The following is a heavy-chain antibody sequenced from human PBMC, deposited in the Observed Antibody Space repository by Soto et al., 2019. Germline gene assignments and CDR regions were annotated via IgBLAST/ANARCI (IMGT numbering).Heavy chain of an antibody. CDR1: CGSISGYY. D-gene: IGHD6-19*01. Sequence: QVQLPESGPGLVKPSETLSLTCTVSCGSISGYYWSWIRQPPGKGLEWIGYMYFSGSTTKYNPTNSNPSLQSPVTISVDTSKNQFSLKFRYVTAADTAFYSCAGHRGYSSSLGWFAPWGQETLVTVSS. V-gene: IGHV4-59*08. J-gene: IGHJ5*02. CDR2: MYFSGSTTKYNPT. CDR3: AGHRGYSSSLGWFAP.